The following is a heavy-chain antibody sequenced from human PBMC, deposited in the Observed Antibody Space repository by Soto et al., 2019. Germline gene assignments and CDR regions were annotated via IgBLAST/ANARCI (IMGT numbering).Heavy chain of an antibody. CDR2: IYYSGST. Sequence: SETLSLTCTVSGGSISSYYWSWIRQPPGKGLEWIGYIYYSGSTNYNPSLKSRVTISVDTSKNQFSLKLSSVTAADTAVYYCARVSGMTTVNVRYFQHWGQGTLVTV. V-gene: IGHV4-59*01. CDR3: ARVSGMTTVNVRYFQH. CDR1: GGSISSYY. J-gene: IGHJ1*01. D-gene: IGHD4-4*01.